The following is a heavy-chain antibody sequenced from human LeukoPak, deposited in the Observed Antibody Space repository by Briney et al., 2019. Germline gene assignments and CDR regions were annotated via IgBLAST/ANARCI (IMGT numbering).Heavy chain of an antibody. CDR3: ARAGDLVVVPHFDY. Sequence: GGSLRLSCTASRFTFRNYEMNWVRQAPGKGLEWISYISTSGTTIYYADSVKGRFTISRDNARNSLFLQMNSLRAEDTAVYYCARAGDLVVVPHFDYWGQGTLVTVSS. J-gene: IGHJ4*02. D-gene: IGHD3-16*01. V-gene: IGHV3-48*03. CDR1: RFTFRNYE. CDR2: ISTSGTTI.